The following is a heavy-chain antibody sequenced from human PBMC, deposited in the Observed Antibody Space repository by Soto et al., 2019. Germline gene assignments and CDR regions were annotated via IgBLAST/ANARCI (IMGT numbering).Heavy chain of an antibody. CDR2: IWTGGSSS. CDR3: AKARCSGGTCYVPDY. J-gene: IGHJ4*02. CDR1: GFTFNNYG. Sequence: GGSLRLSCAASGFTFNNYGMHWVRQAPGKGLEWVASIWTGGSSSNYANSVQGRFTISRDNPRSTLYLQMNSLRAEDTASYYCAKARCSGGTCYVPDYWGQGALVTVSS. V-gene: IGHV3-33*06. D-gene: IGHD2-15*01.